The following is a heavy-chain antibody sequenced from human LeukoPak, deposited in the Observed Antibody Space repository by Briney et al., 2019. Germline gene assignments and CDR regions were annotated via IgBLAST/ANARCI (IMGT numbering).Heavy chain of an antibody. CDR3: ARHCSGCPKPFDY. CDR2: IYYSGST. J-gene: IGHJ4*02. D-gene: IGHD6-19*01. CDR1: GGSISSSRYY. V-gene: IGHV4-39*01. Sequence: SETLSLTCTVSGGSISSSRYYWGWIRQPPGKGLEWIGSIYYSGSTYYNPSLKSRVTISVDTSKNQVSLKLSSVTAADTAVYYCARHCSGCPKPFDYWGQGTLVTVSS.